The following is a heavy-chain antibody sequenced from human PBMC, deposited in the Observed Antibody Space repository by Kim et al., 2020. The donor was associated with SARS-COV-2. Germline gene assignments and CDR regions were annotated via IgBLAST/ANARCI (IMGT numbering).Heavy chain of an antibody. CDR3: ARGGGQGYRD. CDR2: IKPDGSEK. Sequence: GGSLRLSCAASGFPFTTYCMTWVRQAPGKGLEWVANIKPDGSEKSYVDSVKGRFTISRDNAKSSVYLQMNSLRGEDTAVYYCARGGGQGYRDWGQGTLVT. V-gene: IGHV3-7*01. D-gene: IGHD5-18*01. CDR1: GFPFTTYC. J-gene: IGHJ1*01.